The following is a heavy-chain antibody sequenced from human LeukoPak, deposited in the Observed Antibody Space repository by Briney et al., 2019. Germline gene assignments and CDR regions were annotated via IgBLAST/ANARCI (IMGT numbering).Heavy chain of an antibody. CDR2: IKSDGSDT. Sequence: GGSLRLSCAASGFTFSSYWMHWVRQAPGKGLVWVSHIKSDGSDTGYADSVRGRFTISRDNAKNTLYLQMNSLRAEDTSVYYCARYFDLWGRGTLVTVSS. V-gene: IGHV3-74*01. J-gene: IGHJ2*01. CDR1: GFTFSSYW. CDR3: ARYFDL.